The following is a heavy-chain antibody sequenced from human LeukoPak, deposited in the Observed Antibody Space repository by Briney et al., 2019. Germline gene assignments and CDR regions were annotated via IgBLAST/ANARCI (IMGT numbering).Heavy chain of an antibody. Sequence: QAGGSLRLSCAASGFIFSSYWMHWVRQAPGKGLVWVSFIKSDGSSTSYADSVKGRFTISRDNAKNTLYLQMNSLRAEDTAVYYCARKGKGFYGDDDGPSYWGQGTLVTVSS. D-gene: IGHD4-17*01. CDR2: IKSDGSST. V-gene: IGHV3-74*01. CDR1: GFIFSSYW. CDR3: ARKGKGFYGDDDGPSY. J-gene: IGHJ4*02.